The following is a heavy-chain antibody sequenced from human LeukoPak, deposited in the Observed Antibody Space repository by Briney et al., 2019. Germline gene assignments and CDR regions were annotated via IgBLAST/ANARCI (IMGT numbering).Heavy chain of an antibody. Sequence: PSQTLSLTCTVSGGSISSGSYYWSWIRQPAGKGLGWIGRIYTSGSTNYNPSLKSRVTISVDTSKNQFSLKLSSVTAADTAVYYCARASYGDYNFDYWGQGTLVTVSS. CDR1: GGSISSGSYY. CDR2: IYTSGST. D-gene: IGHD4-17*01. J-gene: IGHJ4*02. CDR3: ARASYGDYNFDY. V-gene: IGHV4-61*02.